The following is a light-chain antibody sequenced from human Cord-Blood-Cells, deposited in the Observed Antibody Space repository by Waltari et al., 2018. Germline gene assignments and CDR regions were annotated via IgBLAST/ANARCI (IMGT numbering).Light chain of an antibody. J-gene: IGKJ2*01. Sequence: DIQMTQSPSILSAPVGDRFPITCRASQSISSWLAWYQQKPGKAPKLLIYDASSLESGVPSRFSGSGSGTEFTLTISSLQPDDFATYYCQQYNSYPYTFGQGTKLEIK. CDR2: DAS. CDR3: QQYNSYPYT. CDR1: QSISSW. V-gene: IGKV1-5*01.